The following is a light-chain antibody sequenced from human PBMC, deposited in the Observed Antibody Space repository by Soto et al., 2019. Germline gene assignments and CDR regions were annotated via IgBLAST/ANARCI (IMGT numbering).Light chain of an antibody. CDR3: AAWDDGLNGAV. CDR2: SDN. V-gene: IGLV1-44*01. CDR1: ASNIGRNA. J-gene: IGLJ3*02. Sequence: QAVVTQAPSASGTPGQGVTISCSGSASNIGRNAVIWYQQLPGTAPKLLMYSDNQRPSGVPDRFSGSKSGTSASLAISGLQSEDEADYYCAAWDDGLNGAVFGGGTKVTVL.